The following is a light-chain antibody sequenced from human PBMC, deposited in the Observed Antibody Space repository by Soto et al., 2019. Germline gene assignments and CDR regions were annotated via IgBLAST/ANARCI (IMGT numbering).Light chain of an antibody. J-gene: IGLJ3*02. CDR1: SSDVGGYNY. V-gene: IGLV2-11*01. CDR3: CSYAGSYCWV. CDR2: DVS. Sequence: QSALTQPRSVSGSPGQSVTISCTGTSSDVGGYNYVSWYQQHPGKAPKLMIYDVSKRPSGVPDRFSGSKSGNTASLTISGLQAEDEADYYCCSYAGSYCWVFGGGTKVTVL.